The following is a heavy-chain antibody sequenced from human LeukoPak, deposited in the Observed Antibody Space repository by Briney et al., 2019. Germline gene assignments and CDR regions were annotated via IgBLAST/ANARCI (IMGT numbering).Heavy chain of an antibody. V-gene: IGHV1-8*02. CDR3: ARDGSYGMDV. CDR1: GGTFSSYA. Sequence: GASVKVSCKASGGTFSSYAISWVRQATGQGLEWMGWMNPNSGNTGYAQKFQGRVTMTRNTSISTAYMELSSLRSEDTAVYYCARDGSYGMDVWGQGTTVTVSS. J-gene: IGHJ6*02. CDR2: MNPNSGNT.